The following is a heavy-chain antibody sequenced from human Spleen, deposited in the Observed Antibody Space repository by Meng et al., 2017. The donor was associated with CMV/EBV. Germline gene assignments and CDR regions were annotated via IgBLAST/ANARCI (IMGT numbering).Heavy chain of an antibody. CDR2: INYSGST. D-gene: IGHD2-2*01. CDR1: DGSSSGYY. V-gene: IGHV4-34*01. Sequence: SETLSLTCAVYDGSSSGYYWSWIRQPPGKGLEWIGEINYSGSTNYNPSLKSRVTISVDMSKNHFPLKLSSVTAADTAVYYCTRGVPAANWGQGTLVTVSS. J-gene: IGHJ4*02. CDR3: TRGVPAAN.